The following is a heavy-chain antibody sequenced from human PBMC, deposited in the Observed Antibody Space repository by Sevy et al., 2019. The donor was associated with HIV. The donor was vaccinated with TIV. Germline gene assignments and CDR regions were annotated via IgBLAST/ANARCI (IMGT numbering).Heavy chain of an antibody. CDR2: IYTSGST. Sequence: SETLSLTCTVSGGSISSGSYYWSWIRQPAGKGLEWIGRIYTSGSTNYNPSLKSRVTISVDTSKNQFSLKLSSVTAADTAVYYCARDCAPPGCSYYGSGSYYNDAFDIWGQGTMVTVSS. J-gene: IGHJ3*02. CDR3: ARDCAPPGCSYYGSGSYYNDAFDI. V-gene: IGHV4-61*02. CDR1: GGSISSGSYY. D-gene: IGHD3-10*01.